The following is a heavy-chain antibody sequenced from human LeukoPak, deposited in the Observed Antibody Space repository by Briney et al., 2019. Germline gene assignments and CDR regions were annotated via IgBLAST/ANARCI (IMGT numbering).Heavy chain of an antibody. CDR3: AKIYSYGRQNYFDY. V-gene: IGHV3-9*01. Sequence: GGSLRLSCAASAFTFDDYDMHWVRQAPGKGLEWVSGISWNSGNIGYADSVKGRFTISRDNAKSSLYLQMNSLRAEDTALYYCAKIYSYGRQNYFDYWGQGTLVTVSS. D-gene: IGHD5-18*01. CDR2: ISWNSGNI. CDR1: AFTFDDYD. J-gene: IGHJ4*02.